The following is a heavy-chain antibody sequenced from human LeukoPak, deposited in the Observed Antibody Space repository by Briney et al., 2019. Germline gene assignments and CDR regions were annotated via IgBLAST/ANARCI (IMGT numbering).Heavy chain of an antibody. J-gene: IGHJ4*02. CDR1: GFTFSSYS. V-gene: IGHV3-21*01. CDR3: ARGGPKYYFDY. Sequence: GGSLRLSCAASGFTFSSYSMNWVRQAPGKGLEWVSSISSSSSYIYYADSVKGRFTISRDNAKNSLYLQMNSLRAEDTAVYYCARGGPKYYFDYWGREPWSPSPQ. CDR2: ISSSSSYI.